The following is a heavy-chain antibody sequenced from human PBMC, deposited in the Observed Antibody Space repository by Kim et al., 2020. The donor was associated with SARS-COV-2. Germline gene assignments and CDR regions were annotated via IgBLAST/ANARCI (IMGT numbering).Heavy chain of an antibody. CDR2: DT. CDR3: AREQWLYAFDI. V-gene: IGHV5-51*01. Sequence: DTRYSPPFQGQVTISADKSISTAYLQWSGLKASDTAMYYCAREQWLYAFDIWGQGTMVTVSS. D-gene: IGHD6-19*01. J-gene: IGHJ3*02.